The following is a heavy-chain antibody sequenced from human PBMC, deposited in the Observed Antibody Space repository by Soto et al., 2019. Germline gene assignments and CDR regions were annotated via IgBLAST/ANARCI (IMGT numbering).Heavy chain of an antibody. D-gene: IGHD4-4*01. CDR2: IIPIFGTA. CDR3: ARDNSPHDYSNYGVGWDPYYYYYGMDV. V-gene: IGHV1-69*13. Sequence: SVKVSCKASGGTFSSYAISWVRQAPGQGLEWMGGIIPIFGTANYAQKFQGRVTITADESTSTAYMELSSLRSEDTAVYYCARDNSPHDYSNYGVGWDPYYYYYGMDVWGQGTTVTVSS. J-gene: IGHJ6*02. CDR1: GGTFSSYA.